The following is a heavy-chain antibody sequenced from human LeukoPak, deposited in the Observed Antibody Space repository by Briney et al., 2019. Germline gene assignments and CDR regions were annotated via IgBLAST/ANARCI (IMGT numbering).Heavy chain of an antibody. D-gene: IGHD6-25*01. J-gene: IGHJ4*02. Sequence: GGSLRLSCAASGFTFSSYGMRWVRQAPGKRLGWVAVIWYDGSNKYYADSVKGLFTTSRDNSKNTLYLQMNSLRAEDTTVYYCARDIAVSSALDYWGQGTLVTVSS. CDR1: GFTFSSYG. V-gene: IGHV3-33*01. CDR2: IWYDGSNK. CDR3: ARDIAVSSALDY.